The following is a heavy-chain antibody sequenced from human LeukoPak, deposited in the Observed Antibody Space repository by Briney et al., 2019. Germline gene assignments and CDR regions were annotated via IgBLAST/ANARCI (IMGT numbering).Heavy chain of an antibody. Sequence: GGSLRLSCAASGFTFNSYGMHWVRQAPGKGLEWVAVIWYDGSNKYYADSVKGRLTISRDNSKNTLYLQVNSLRAEDTAVYYCARALSADPNYYYGLDVWGQGTTVTVSS. J-gene: IGHJ6*02. CDR1: GFTFNSYG. CDR2: IWYDGSNK. CDR3: ARALSADPNYYYGLDV. V-gene: IGHV3-33*01.